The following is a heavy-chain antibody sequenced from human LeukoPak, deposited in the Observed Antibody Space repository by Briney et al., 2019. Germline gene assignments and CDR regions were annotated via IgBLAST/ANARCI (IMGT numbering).Heavy chain of an antibody. D-gene: IGHD3-10*01. V-gene: IGHV4-39*07. Sequence: PSETLSLTCTVSGGSISSSSYYWGWIRQPPGKGLEWIGSIYYSGSTYYNPSLKSRVTISVDTSKNQFSLKLSSVTAADTAVYYCARGMAYGSGTPRYWGQGTLVTVSS. J-gene: IGHJ4*02. CDR2: IYYSGST. CDR1: GGSISSSSYY. CDR3: ARGMAYGSGTPRY.